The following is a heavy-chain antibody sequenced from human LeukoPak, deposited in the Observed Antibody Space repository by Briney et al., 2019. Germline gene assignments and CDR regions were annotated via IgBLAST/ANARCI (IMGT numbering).Heavy chain of an antibody. CDR1: GPTFSTSD. V-gene: IGHV3-30*02. CDR3: AKDLFF. J-gene: IGHJ3*01. Sequence: GGSLRLSCAASGPTFSTSDMHWVRQAPGKGLEWVSFIQYDGSHENYSDSVKGRFSISRDNARNTLYLQMYSLRPDDTAVYYCAKDLFFWGQGTVVTVSS. CDR2: IQYDGSHE. D-gene: IGHD3-9*01.